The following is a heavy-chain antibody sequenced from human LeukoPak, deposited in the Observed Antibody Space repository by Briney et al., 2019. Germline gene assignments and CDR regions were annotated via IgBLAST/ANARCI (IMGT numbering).Heavy chain of an antibody. D-gene: IGHD6-19*01. Sequence: GGTLRLYCAAPEFTFSSYAMTWVRQAPGKGQEWVAANSGSGADTYYADSVRGRFTISRDNSRNTLYLQMNSLRAEDTAVYYCAKHGPHSSGWPGRYFDYWGQGTLVTVSS. V-gene: IGHV3-23*01. J-gene: IGHJ4*02. CDR2: NSGSGADT. CDR3: AKHGPHSSGWPGRYFDY. CDR1: EFTFSSYA.